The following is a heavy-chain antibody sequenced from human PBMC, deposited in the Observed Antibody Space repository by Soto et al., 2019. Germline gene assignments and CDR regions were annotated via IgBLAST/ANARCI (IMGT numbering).Heavy chain of an antibody. CDR1: GNTFTIYD. CDR2: INPNSGNI. Sequence: ASVKVSCKASGNTFTIYDINWVVQSTGHGLEWMGWINPNSGNIGYAQKFQGRVTMTRDTAIRTAYMEVSRLRSDDTAVYYCARGRASGSYYLLDYWGQGTLVTVSS. D-gene: IGHD3-10*01. V-gene: IGHV1-8*01. J-gene: IGHJ4*02. CDR3: ARGRASGSYYLLDY.